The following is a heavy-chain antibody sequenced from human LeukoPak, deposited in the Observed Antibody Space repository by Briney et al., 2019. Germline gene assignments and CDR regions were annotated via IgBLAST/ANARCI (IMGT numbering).Heavy chain of an antibody. CDR2: IRYDGSNK. J-gene: IGHJ6*02. D-gene: IGHD4-17*01. Sequence: GGSLRLSCAASGFTFSSYGMHRVRQAPGKGLEWVAFIRYDGSNKYYADSVKGRFTISRDNSKNTLYLQMNSLRAEDTAVYYCAKDPGTTVTSYYYYYGMDVWGQGTTVTVSS. CDR3: AKDPGTTVTSYYYYYGMDV. V-gene: IGHV3-30*02. CDR1: GFTFSSYG.